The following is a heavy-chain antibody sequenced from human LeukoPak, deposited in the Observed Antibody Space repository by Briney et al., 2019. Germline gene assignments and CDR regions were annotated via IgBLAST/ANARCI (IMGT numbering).Heavy chain of an antibody. CDR1: AGSISSSSYY. CDR3: ASPHPSRLDPYYFDY. Sequence: PSESQSPTCTVSAGSISSSSYYWGWLRQTPRKGLDWIGSIYYSGSTYYNPSLKRRVTISVDTSKNQFSLKLSSVTAADTAVYYCASPHPSRLDPYYFDYWGQGTLVTVSS. V-gene: IGHV4-39*01. D-gene: IGHD6-19*01. J-gene: IGHJ4*02. CDR2: IYYSGST.